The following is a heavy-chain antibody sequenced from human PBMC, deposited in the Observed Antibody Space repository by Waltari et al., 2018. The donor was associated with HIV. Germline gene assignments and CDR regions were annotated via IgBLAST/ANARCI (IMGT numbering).Heavy chain of an antibody. D-gene: IGHD3-10*01. CDR2: LSTNNGNT. V-gene: IGHV1-18*01. Sequence: QVQLVQSGAEVKTPGASVKVSCKASGYTFTSYAINWVRQAPGQGPEGMGWLSTNNGNTNYEQRFQVRVTMTTDASTSTVYMELRSLRSDDTAIYYCARDLYMGRGVISDYWGQGTLVTVSS. CDR1: GYTFTSYA. J-gene: IGHJ4*02. CDR3: ARDLYMGRGVISDY.